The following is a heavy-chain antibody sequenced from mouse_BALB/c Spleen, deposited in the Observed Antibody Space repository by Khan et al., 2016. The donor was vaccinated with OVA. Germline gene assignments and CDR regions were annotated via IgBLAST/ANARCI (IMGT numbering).Heavy chain of an antibody. V-gene: IGHV1-85*01. D-gene: IGHD2-14*01. CDR2: MFPGDGST. J-gene: IGHJ3*01. CDR1: GYTFTSYD. Sequence: QVQLKQSGAELVKPGASVKLSCKASGYTFTSYDINWVRQRPEQGLEWIGWMFPGDGSTKYNANFKGKATLTTDKSSSTAYMQLSRLTSEDSGAYFCARGGYGGFAYWGQGTLVTVSA. CDR3: ARGGYGGFAY.